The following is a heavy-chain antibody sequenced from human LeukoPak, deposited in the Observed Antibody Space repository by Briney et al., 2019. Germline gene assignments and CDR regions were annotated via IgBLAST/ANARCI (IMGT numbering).Heavy chain of an antibody. CDR1: GFAFDDFA. CDR3: SRNGLVDFDY. CDR2: IRRRAYGGAA. Sequence: GGSLRLSCTTSGFAFDDFAMSWVRQPAGKGLEWVGFIRRRAYGGAAEYAASVKGRFIISRDDSKGIAYLQMNSLKTEDTAVYYCSRNGLVDFDYWGQGSRVTVSP. J-gene: IGHJ4*02. V-gene: IGHV3-49*04.